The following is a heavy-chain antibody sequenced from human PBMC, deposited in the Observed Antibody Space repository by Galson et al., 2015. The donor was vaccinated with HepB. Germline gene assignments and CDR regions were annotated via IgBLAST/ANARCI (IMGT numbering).Heavy chain of an antibody. CDR2: MSPDNRVT. CDR1: GYTFSTYS. J-gene: IGHJ5*02. CDR3: ARGALVGVVGGSLNNWFDP. Sequence: SVKVSCKASGYTFSTYSITWVRQAPGQGLEWMGWMSPDNRVTNYARKFQGRVTMTTDTFTSTAYMELRSLTSDDTAVYYCARGALVGVVGGSLNNWFDPWGQGTLVTVSS. D-gene: IGHD2-15*01. V-gene: IGHV1-18*01.